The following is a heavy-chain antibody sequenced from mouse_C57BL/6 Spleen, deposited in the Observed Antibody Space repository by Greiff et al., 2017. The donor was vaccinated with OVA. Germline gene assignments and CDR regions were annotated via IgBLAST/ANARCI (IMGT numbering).Heavy chain of an antibody. CDR2: IDPSDSYT. CDR1: GYTFTSYW. J-gene: IGHJ3*01. D-gene: IGHD2-3*01. CDR3: ARCPYGGYGVWFAY. V-gene: IGHV1-50*01. Sequence: QVQLQQPGAELVKPGASVKLSCKASGYTFTSYWMQWVKQRPGQGLEWIGEIDPSDSYTNYNQKFKGKATLTVDTSSSTAYMQLSSLTSEDSAVYYCARCPYGGYGVWFAYWGQGTLVTVSA.